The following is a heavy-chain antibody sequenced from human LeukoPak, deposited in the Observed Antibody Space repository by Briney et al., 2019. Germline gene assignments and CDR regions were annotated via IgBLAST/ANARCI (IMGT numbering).Heavy chain of an antibody. CDR1: GYTFTSYA. Sequence: EASVKVSCKASGYTFTSYAIHWVRQAPGQRLEWMGWISAGNGNTKYSQNFQGRVTFISNTSATTAFMELSSLRSEDTAVYYCARVEDLRYYYYGMDVWGQGTTVTVSS. J-gene: IGHJ6*02. CDR2: ISAGNGNT. V-gene: IGHV1-3*01. D-gene: IGHD5/OR15-5a*01. CDR3: ARVEDLRYYYYGMDV.